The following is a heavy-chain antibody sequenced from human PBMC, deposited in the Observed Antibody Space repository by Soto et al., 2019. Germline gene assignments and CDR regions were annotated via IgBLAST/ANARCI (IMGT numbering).Heavy chain of an antibody. CDR3: ATWHLQEHAYDV. Sequence: GGSLRLSCAVSGLTVSGKKYVAWVRQAPGKGLEWVSGFYDLDGTYYADSLKGRFTTSGDSSRTIVYLQMNGLRPEDTAVYYCATWHLQEHAYDVWGQGTTVTV. D-gene: IGHD4-4*01. CDR1: GLTVSGKKY. CDR2: FYDLDGT. J-gene: IGHJ3*01. V-gene: IGHV3-53*01.